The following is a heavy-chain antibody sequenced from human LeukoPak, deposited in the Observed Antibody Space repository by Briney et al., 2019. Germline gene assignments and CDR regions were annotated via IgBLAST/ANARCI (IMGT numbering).Heavy chain of an antibody. CDR2: IYYSGST. CDR1: GGSISSDY. D-gene: IGHD5-24*01. CDR3: AREGVEVATIRAFDI. V-gene: IGHV4-59*01. Sequence: SETLSLTCTVSGGSISSDYWSWIRQPPGKGLEWIGYIYYSGSTNYNPSLKSRVTISVDTFKTQFSLKLSSVTAADTAVYYCAREGVEVATIRAFDIWGQGTMVTVSS. J-gene: IGHJ3*02.